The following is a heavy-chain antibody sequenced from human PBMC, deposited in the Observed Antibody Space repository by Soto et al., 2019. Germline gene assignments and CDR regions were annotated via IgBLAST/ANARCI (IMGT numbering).Heavy chain of an antibody. J-gene: IGHJ5*02. CDR2: IYWDDDK. V-gene: IGHV2-5*02. CDR3: AHSLYDYVWGTNWFDP. Sequence: QITLKESGPTLVKPTQTLTLTCTSSGFSLSTSGVGVGWIRQPPGKALEWLALIYWDDDKRYSPSLKSRLTITKDTSKNQVVLTMTNMDPVDTATYYCAHSLYDYVWGTNWFDPWGQGTLVTVSS. D-gene: IGHD3-16*01. CDR1: GFSLSTSGVG.